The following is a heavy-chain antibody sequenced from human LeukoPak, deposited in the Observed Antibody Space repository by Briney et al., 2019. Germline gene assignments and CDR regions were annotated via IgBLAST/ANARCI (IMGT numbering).Heavy chain of an antibody. D-gene: IGHD5-12*01. CDR1: GGSISSYY. V-gene: IGHV4-59*01. CDR3: ARDGESGLFTPHYYYGMDV. Sequence: SETLSLTCTVSGGSISSYYWSWVRQPPGKGLEGIGYIYYSGSTNYNPSLKSRVTISVDTSKNQFSLKLSSVTAADTAVYYCARDGESGLFTPHYYYGMDVWGQGTTVTVSS. CDR2: IYYSGST. J-gene: IGHJ6*02.